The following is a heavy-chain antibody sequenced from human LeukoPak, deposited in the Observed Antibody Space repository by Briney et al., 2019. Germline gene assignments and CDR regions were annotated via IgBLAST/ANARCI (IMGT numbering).Heavy chain of an antibody. D-gene: IGHD6-19*01. V-gene: IGHV1-3*01. CDR2: INAGNGNT. Sequence: GASVKVSCKASGYTFTSYAMHWVRQAPGQRLEWMGWINAGNGNTKYSQKFQGRVTMTRDTSTSTVYMELSSLRSEDTAVYYCAREDRVAGTCPAYWGQGTLVTVSS. J-gene: IGHJ4*02. CDR3: AREDRVAGTCPAY. CDR1: GYTFTSYA.